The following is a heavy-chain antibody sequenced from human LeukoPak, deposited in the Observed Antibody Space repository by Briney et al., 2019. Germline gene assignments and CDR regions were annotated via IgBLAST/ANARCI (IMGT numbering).Heavy chain of an antibody. Sequence: SETLSLTCAVYGGSFSGYYWSWIRQPPGKGLEWIGEINHSGSTNYNPSLKSRVTISVDTSKNQFSLKLSSVTAADTAVYYCARGGIQLWATDFDYWGQGTLVTVSS. D-gene: IGHD5-18*01. CDR3: ARGGIQLWATDFDY. CDR1: GGSFSGYY. J-gene: IGHJ4*02. V-gene: IGHV4-34*01. CDR2: INHSGST.